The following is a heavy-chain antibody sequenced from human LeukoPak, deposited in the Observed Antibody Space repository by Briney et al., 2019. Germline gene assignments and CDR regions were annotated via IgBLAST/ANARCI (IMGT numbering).Heavy chain of an antibody. CDR1: GGSISSHY. V-gene: IGHV4-59*11. CDR2: IYYSGST. J-gene: IGHJ4*02. Sequence: PSETLSLTCTVSGGSISSHYWSWIRQPPGKGLEWIGYIYYSGSTNYNPSLKSRVTISVDTSKNQFSLKLSSVTAADTAVYYCARDATLYDSSGYYRRGDYYFDYWGQGTLVTVSS. CDR3: ARDATLYDSSGYYRRGDYYFDY. D-gene: IGHD3-22*01.